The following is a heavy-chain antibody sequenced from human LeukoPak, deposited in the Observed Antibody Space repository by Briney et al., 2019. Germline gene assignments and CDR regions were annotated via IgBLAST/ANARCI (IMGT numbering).Heavy chain of an antibody. CDR1: GGSISSYY. CDR3: ARSPLEGSGSYPFDY. CDR2: IYTSGST. Sequence: SETLSLTCTVSGGSISSYYWSWIRQPAGKGLEWIGRIYTSGSTNYNPSLESRVTMSVDTSKNQFSLKLSSVTAADTAVYYCARSPLEGSGSYPFDYWGQGTLVTVSS. D-gene: IGHD1-26*01. V-gene: IGHV4-4*07. J-gene: IGHJ4*02.